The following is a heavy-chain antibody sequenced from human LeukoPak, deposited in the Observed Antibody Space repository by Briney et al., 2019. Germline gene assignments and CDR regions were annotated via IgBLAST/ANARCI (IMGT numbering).Heavy chain of an antibody. CDR1: GYTFTSYD. D-gene: IGHD1-7*01. V-gene: IGHV1-8*03. CDR2: MNPNSGNT. J-gene: IGHJ6*04. CDR3: ARDLGITGTPCLDV. Sequence: ASVKVSCKASGYTFTSYDINWVRQATGQGLEWMGWMNPNSGNTGYAQKFQGRVTITRNTSISTAYMELSSLRSEDTAVYYCARDLGITGTPCLDVWGKGTTVTVSS.